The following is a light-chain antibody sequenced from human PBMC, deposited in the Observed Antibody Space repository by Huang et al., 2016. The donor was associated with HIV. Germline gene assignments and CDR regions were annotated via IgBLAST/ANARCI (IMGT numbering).Light chain of an antibody. CDR3: QQYGSSPWT. Sequence: EIVLTQSTGSLSLSPGEGATLSCRTSKSVNNNYLAWYQQEPGQAPRLLMFSASTRATGIPDSFGGSGSGTDFTLTIRSLEPEDFAMYYCQQYGSSPWTFGQGTKVEVK. CDR1: KSVNNNY. CDR2: SAS. V-gene: IGKV3-20*01. J-gene: IGKJ1*01.